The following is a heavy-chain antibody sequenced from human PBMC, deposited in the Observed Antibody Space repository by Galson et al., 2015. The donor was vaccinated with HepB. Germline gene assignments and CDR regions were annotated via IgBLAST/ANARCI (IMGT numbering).Heavy chain of an antibody. CDR1: GFTFSSYG. Sequence: SLRLSCAASGFTFSSYGMHWVRQAPGKGLEWVAVISHDGSNKKSADFVKGRFTISRDNSKNTLYLQMNSLRAEDTGIYYCAKDPYNSVAAAGTGAFDHWGRGTLVTVSS. CDR2: ISHDGSNK. CDR3: AKDPYNSVAAAGTGAFDH. D-gene: IGHD6-13*01. V-gene: IGHV3-30*18. J-gene: IGHJ4*02.